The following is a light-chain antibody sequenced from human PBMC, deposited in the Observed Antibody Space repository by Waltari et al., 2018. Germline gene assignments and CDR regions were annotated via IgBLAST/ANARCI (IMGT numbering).Light chain of an antibody. V-gene: IGLV3-25*03. CDR1: ALPKQY. CDR3: QSSDSSDAYV. Sequence: SYELTQPPSVSVSPGQTARITCSGDALPKQYGYWYQQKPGHAPVLVIYKDSERPSVIPERFSSSSSGTTVTLTISGVQAEDEADYNCQSSDSSDAYVFGSGTKVTVL. CDR2: KDS. J-gene: IGLJ1*01.